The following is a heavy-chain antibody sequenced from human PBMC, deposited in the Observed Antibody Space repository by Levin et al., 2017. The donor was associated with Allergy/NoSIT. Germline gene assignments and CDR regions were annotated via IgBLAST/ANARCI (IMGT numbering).Heavy chain of an antibody. CDR2: IHHSGST. J-gene: IGHJ5*02. Sequence: SQTLSLTCTVSGGSISSNFYYWAWIRQPPGKGLEWIGSIHHSGSTYYNPSLKSRLTISMDTSKNHFSLKLSSVTAAATAMYYCARNSNPPNWFDPWGQGTLVTVSS. D-gene: IGHD4-11*01. CDR1: GGSISSNFYY. V-gene: IGHV4-39*02. CDR3: ARNSNPPNWFDP.